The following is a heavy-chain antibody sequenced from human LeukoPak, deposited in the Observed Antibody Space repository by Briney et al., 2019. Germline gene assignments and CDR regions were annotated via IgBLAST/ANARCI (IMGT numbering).Heavy chain of an antibody. J-gene: IGHJ4*02. CDR3: APSIAVSQGGYFDS. Sequence: SETLSLTCAVSGYSISSGYDWGWIRQPPGKGLEWIGSIYHSGSTYYNPSLKSRVTISVDTSKNQFSPKLSSVTPADTAVYYCAPSIAVSQGGYFDSWGQGTLVTVSS. D-gene: IGHD3-16*01. V-gene: IGHV4-38-2*01. CDR2: IYHSGST. CDR1: GYSISSGYD.